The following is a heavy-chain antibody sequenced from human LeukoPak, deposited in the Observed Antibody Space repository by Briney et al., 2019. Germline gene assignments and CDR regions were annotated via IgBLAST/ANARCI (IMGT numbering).Heavy chain of an antibody. Sequence: GGSLRLSCAASGFTFSSYAMSWVRQAPGKGLEWVSAISGSGGSTYYTDSVKGRFTISRDNSKNTLYLQMNSLRAEDTAVYYCAKGGDFWSEIDYWGQGTLVTVSS. V-gene: IGHV3-23*01. CDR2: ISGSGGST. CDR1: GFTFSSYA. J-gene: IGHJ4*02. CDR3: AKGGDFWSEIDY. D-gene: IGHD3-3*01.